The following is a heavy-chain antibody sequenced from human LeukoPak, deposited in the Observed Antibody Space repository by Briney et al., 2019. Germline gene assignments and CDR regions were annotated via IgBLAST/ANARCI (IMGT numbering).Heavy chain of an antibody. CDR3: ALSNYDSSGYYYAADY. V-gene: IGHV1-69*04. CDR2: IIPILGIA. J-gene: IGHJ4*02. D-gene: IGHD3-22*01. CDR1: GGTFSSYA. Sequence: ASVKVSCKASGGTFSSYAISWVRQAPGQGLEWMGRIIPILGIANYAQKFQGRVTITADKSTSTAYMELSSLRSEDTAVYYCALSNYDSSGYYYAADYWGQGTLVTVSS.